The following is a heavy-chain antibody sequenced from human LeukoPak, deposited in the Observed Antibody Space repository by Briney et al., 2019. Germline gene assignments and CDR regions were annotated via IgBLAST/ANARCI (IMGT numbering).Heavy chain of an antibody. V-gene: IGHV1-2*02. CDR1: GYTFTGYY. CDR2: INPNSGGT. Sequence: ASVKVSCKASGYTFTGYYMHWVRQAPGQGPEWMGWINPNSGGTSYALKFQGRVTMTSDTSISTAYMDLSSLRSEDTAVYYCATANYYGSGSYPDWGQGTLVTVSS. J-gene: IGHJ4*02. D-gene: IGHD3-10*01. CDR3: ATANYYGSGSYPD.